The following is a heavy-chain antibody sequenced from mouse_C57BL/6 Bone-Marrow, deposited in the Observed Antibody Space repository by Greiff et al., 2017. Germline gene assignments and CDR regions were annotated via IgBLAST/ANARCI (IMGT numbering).Heavy chain of an antibody. V-gene: IGHV1-54*01. CDR1: GYAFTNYL. J-gene: IGHJ2*01. CDR3: ARCGPWDLYYFDS. CDR2: INPGSGGT. Sequence: VKLQQSGAELVRPGPSVKVSCKASGYAFTNYLIEWVKQRPGQGLEWIGVINPGSGGTNYNEKFKGKATLTANKSSSTAYIQLSTLTSVASAVYFFARCGPWDLYYFDSWGQGTTLTVSS. D-gene: IGHD4-1*01.